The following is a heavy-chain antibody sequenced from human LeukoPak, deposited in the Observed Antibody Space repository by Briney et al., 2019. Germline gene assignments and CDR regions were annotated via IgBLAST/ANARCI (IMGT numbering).Heavy chain of an antibody. CDR2: IYYSGST. Sequence: SETLSLTCTVSGGSISSNSYYWGWIRQPPGKGLEWIGSIYYSGSTYYNPSLKNRLTISVDTSKNQFSLKLSSVTAADTAVYYCARERSGSEIFARSFDIWGQGTMVTVSS. CDR1: GGSISSNSYY. CDR3: ARERSGSEIFARSFDI. J-gene: IGHJ3*02. D-gene: IGHD3-3*01. V-gene: IGHV4-39*07.